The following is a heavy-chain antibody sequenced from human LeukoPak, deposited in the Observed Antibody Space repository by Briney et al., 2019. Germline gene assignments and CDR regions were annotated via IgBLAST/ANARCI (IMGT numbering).Heavy chain of an antibody. CDR1: GFTVSSNY. Sequence: GGSLRLSCAASGFTVSSNYMSWVRQAPGKGLEWVSAIYGGGTTYYADSVKGRFTISRDNSKNTLYLQMNSLKADDTAVYYCARGVVAYYSSSRFYYYAMDVWGQGTTVTVSS. D-gene: IGHD6-13*01. J-gene: IGHJ6*02. CDR2: IYGGGTT. V-gene: IGHV3-66*01. CDR3: ARGVVAYYSSSRFYYYAMDV.